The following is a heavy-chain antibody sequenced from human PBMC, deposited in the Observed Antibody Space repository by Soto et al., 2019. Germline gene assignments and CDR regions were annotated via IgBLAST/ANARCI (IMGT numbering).Heavy chain of an antibody. V-gene: IGHV3-21*01. CDR3: ARGYHYYDSSGYDKWDAFDI. D-gene: IGHD3-22*01. CDR2: ISSRSSYI. Sequence: EVQREESGGGLVKPGGSLRLSCAASGFTISSYNMNWVRQAPGKGLEWVSSISSRSSYIYYADSVKGRFTISRDNAKNSLYLQMNSLRAEDTAVYYCARGYHYYDSSGYDKWDAFDIWGQGTMVTVSS. CDR1: GFTISSYN. J-gene: IGHJ3*02.